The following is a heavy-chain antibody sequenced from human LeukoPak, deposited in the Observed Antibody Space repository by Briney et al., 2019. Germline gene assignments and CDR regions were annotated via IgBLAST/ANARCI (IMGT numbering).Heavy chain of an antibody. Sequence: QAGGPLRLSCAASGFTFSSYAMSWVRQAPGKGLEWVSAISGSGGSTYYADSVKGRFTISRDNSKNTLYLQMNSLRAEDTAVYYCARSLGGSHTLYYYYGMDVWGQGTTVTVSS. D-gene: IGHD1-26*01. V-gene: IGHV3-23*01. CDR1: GFTFSSYA. CDR3: ARSLGGSHTLYYYYGMDV. J-gene: IGHJ6*02. CDR2: ISGSGGST.